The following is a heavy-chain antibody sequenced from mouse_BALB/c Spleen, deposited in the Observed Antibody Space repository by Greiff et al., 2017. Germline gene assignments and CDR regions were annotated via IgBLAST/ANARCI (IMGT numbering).Heavy chain of an antibody. CDR2: ISSGGSYT. D-gene: IGHD2-4*01. CDR1: GFTFSSYG. Sequence: EVMLVESGGDLVKPGGSLKLSCAASGFTFSSYGMSWVRQTPDKRLEWVATISSGGSYTYYPDSVKGRFTISRDNAKNTLYLQMSSLKSEDTAMYYCARQLYDYDPYYYAMDYWGQGTSVTVSS. J-gene: IGHJ4*01. V-gene: IGHV5-6*01. CDR3: ARQLYDYDPYYYAMDY.